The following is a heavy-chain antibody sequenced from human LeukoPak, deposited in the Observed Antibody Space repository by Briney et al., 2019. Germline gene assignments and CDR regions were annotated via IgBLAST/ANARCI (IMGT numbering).Heavy chain of an antibody. Sequence: EASVKVSCKASGGTFSSYAISWVRQAPGQGLEWMGGIIPIFGTANYAQKFQGRVTITTDASTSTAYMELSSLRSEDTAVYYCASPTRYSSSWFLLYWGQGTLVTVSS. CDR1: GGTFSSYA. V-gene: IGHV1-69*05. CDR2: IIPIFGTA. D-gene: IGHD6-13*01. J-gene: IGHJ4*02. CDR3: ASPTRYSSSWFLLY.